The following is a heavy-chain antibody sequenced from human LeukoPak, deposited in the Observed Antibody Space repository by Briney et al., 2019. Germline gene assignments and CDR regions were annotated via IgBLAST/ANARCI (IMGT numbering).Heavy chain of an antibody. CDR3: ARGNPYYFDY. V-gene: IGHV3-48*02. Sequence: GGSLRLSCAASAFTFSNYDMNWVRQAPGKGLEWVSYISSTSGAMRYADSVKGRFTISRDNAKNSLYLQMNSLRDEDTAVYYCARGNPYYFDYWGQGTLVTVSS. D-gene: IGHD1-14*01. CDR1: AFTFSNYD. CDR2: ISSTSGAM. J-gene: IGHJ4*02.